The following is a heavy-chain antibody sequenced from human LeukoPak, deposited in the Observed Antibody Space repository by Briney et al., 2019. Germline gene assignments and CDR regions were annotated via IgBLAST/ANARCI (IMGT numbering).Heavy chain of an antibody. CDR3: ARVDTVTTSAFDI. CDR1: GFPFSSYS. Sequence: KAGGSLKLSCAASGFPFSSYSMNWVRQAPGKGLEWVSSISSSSSYIYYADSVKGRFTISRDNAKNSLYLQMNSLRAEDTAVYYCARVDTVTTSAFDIWGQGTMVTVSS. D-gene: IGHD4-17*01. J-gene: IGHJ3*02. CDR2: ISSSSSYI. V-gene: IGHV3-21*01.